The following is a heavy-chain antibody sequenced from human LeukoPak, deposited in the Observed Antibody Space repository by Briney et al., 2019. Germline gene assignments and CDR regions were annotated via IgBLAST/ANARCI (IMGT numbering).Heavy chain of an antibody. CDR3: ARDYSNPSGFDP. CDR1: GCSISSGGYY. V-gene: IGHV4-31*03. CDR2: IYYSGST. J-gene: IGHJ5*02. Sequence: SETLSLTCTVSGCSISSGGYYWSWIRQHPGKGLEWIGYIYYSGSTYYNPSLKSRITISVDTSKNQFSLKLSSVTAADTAVYYCARDYSNPSGFDPWGQGTLVTVSS. D-gene: IGHD4-11*01.